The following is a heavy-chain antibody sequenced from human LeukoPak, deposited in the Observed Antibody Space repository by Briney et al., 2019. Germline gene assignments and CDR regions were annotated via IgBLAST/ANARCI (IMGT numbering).Heavy chain of an antibody. CDR1: GGTFSSYA. CDR3: ASSDPGGAVAGTYYFDN. Sequence: GASVKVSCKASGGTFSSYAISWVRQAPGQGLEWMGGIVPIFGIANYAQKFQGRVTITADESTNTAYMDLTSLRSEDTAVYYCASSDPGGAVAGTYYFDNWGQGTLVTVSS. V-gene: IGHV1-69*13. D-gene: IGHD6-19*01. J-gene: IGHJ4*02. CDR2: IVPIFGIA.